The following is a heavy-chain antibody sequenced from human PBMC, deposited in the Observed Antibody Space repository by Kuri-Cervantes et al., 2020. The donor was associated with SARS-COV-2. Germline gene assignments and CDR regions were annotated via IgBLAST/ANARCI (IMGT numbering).Heavy chain of an antibody. CDR3: ARDGGYCTLTTCYSYWYFDL. J-gene: IGHJ2*01. Sequence: GGSLRLSCAASGFTFSSYSMNWVRQAPGKGLEWVASITSDSRYIYYAGSVKGRFTISRDNAKNSLYLEMNSLRAEDTAVYYCARDGGYCTLTTCYSYWYFDLWGRGTLVTVSS. D-gene: IGHD2-2*01. V-gene: IGHV3-21*01. CDR1: GFTFSSYS. CDR2: ITSDSRYI.